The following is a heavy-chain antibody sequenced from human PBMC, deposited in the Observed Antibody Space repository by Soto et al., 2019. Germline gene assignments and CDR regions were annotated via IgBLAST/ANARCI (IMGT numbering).Heavy chain of an antibody. CDR1: GYSFTSYW. V-gene: IGHV5-51*01. J-gene: IGHJ4*02. Sequence: GESLKISCKGSGYSFTSYWIAWVRQMPGKGLEWMAIINPGDSETKYSPSFQGQVTISADKSINTAYLQWSSLKASDTAMYYCASNANYQDILSGYYFDHWGQGTQVTVSS. CDR3: ASNANYQDILSGYYFDH. CDR2: INPGDSET. D-gene: IGHD3-9*01.